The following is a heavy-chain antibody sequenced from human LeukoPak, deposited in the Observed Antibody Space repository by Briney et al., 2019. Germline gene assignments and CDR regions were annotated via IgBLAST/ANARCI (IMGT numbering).Heavy chain of an antibody. CDR1: GGTFRSYP. J-gene: IGHJ3*02. CDR2: IIPIFGTA. Sequence: SVKVSCQASGGTFRSYPISWVRQAPGKGLEWMGGIIPIFGTANYAQKLQGRVTITTDESTSTAYMELSSLRSEDTAVYYCARSQMGGYGSHDAFDIWGQGTMVTVSS. V-gene: IGHV1-69*05. CDR3: ARSQMGGYGSHDAFDI. D-gene: IGHD3-10*01.